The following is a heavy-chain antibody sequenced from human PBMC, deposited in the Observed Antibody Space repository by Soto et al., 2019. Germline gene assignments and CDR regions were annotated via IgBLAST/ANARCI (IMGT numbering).Heavy chain of an antibody. CDR1: GFTFNKYA. Sequence: GSLRPSCVASGFTFNKYAINWVPQAPGKGVEWVSALNGSGDTTYYADSVKGRFPISRHKTNNSLYRLINSLRAEDTAVYYRENDRAASSGTYDWYFDYWGQGTLVTVSS. V-gene: IGHV3-23*01. CDR3: ENDRAASSGTYDWYFDY. D-gene: IGHD1-26*01. J-gene: IGHJ4*02. CDR2: LNGSGDTT.